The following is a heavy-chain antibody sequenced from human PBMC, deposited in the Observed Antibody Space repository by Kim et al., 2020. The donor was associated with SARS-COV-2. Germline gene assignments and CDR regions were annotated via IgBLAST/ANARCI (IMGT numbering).Heavy chain of an antibody. CDR3: ARGPHYYYGSGTFDY. J-gene: IGHJ4*02. V-gene: IGHV3-48*02. Sequence: GGSLRLSCAASGFTFSSYSMNWVRQAPGKGLEWVSYISSSSTIYYADSVKGRFTISRDNAKNSLYLQMNSLRDEDTAVYYCARGPHYYYGSGTFDYWGQGTLVTVSS. CDR1: GFTFSSYS. D-gene: IGHD3-10*01. CDR2: ISSSSTI.